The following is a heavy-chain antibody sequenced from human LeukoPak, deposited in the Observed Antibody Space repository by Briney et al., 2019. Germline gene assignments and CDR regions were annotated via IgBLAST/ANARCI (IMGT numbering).Heavy chain of an antibody. CDR2: ISSSSSTI. V-gene: IGHV3-48*01. CDR1: GFTFSSYS. Sequence: PGGSLRLSCAASGFTFSSYSMNWVRQAPGKGLEWASYISSSSSTIYYADSVKGRFTISRDNAKNSLYLQMNSLRAEDTAVYYCARTRGISNWFDPWGQGTLVTVSS. J-gene: IGHJ5*02. D-gene: IGHD3-3*02. CDR3: ARTRGISNWFDP.